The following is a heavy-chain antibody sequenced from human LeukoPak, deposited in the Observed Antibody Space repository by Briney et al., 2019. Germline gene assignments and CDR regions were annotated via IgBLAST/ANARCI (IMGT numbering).Heavy chain of an antibody. CDR3: ARVSISYDSSGYYLY. Sequence: GGSLRLSSAASGFTFDDYAMHWVRQAPGKGLEWVSGISWNSGSIGYADSVKGRFTISRDNAKNSLYLQMNSLRAEDTAVYYCARVSISYDSSGYYLYWGQGTLVTVSS. D-gene: IGHD3-22*01. CDR2: ISWNSGSI. J-gene: IGHJ4*02. CDR1: GFTFDDYA. V-gene: IGHV3-9*01.